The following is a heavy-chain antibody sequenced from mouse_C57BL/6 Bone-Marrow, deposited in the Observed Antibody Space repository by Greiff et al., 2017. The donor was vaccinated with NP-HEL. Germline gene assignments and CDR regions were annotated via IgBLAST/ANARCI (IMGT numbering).Heavy chain of an antibody. D-gene: IGHD2-4*01. Sequence: VQLQQSGAELARPGASVKMSCKASGYTFTSYTMHWVKQRPGQGLEWIGYINPSSGYTKYNQKFKDKATLTADKSSSTAYMQLSSLTSEDSAVYYCAREGYDYDEDYAMDYWGQGTSVTVSS. CDR2: INPSSGYT. CDR1: GYTFTSYT. V-gene: IGHV1-4*01. J-gene: IGHJ4*01. CDR3: AREGYDYDEDYAMDY.